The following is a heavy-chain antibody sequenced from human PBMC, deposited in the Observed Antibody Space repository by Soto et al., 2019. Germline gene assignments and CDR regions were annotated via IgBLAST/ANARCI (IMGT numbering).Heavy chain of an antibody. CDR2: IYYSEST. V-gene: IGHV4-31*03. CDR1: GGSISSGGYY. J-gene: IGHJ5*02. CDR3: ARGLEATVTTRSWFDP. Sequence: QVQLQESGPGLVKTSQTLSLTCTVSGGSISSGGYYWSWIRQHPGMGLEWIGYIYYSESTYYNPSLESRVTISVDTSKNQFSLKLSSVTAADTAVYYCARGLEATVTTRSWFDPWGQGTLVTVSA. D-gene: IGHD4-4*01.